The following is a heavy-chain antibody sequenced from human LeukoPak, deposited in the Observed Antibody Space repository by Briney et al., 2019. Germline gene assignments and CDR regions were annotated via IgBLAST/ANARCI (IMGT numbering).Heavy chain of an antibody. CDR2: ISAYNGNT. Sequence: ASVKVSCKASGYSFNSQGMNWVRQAPGQGLEWMGWISAYNGNTNYAQKLQGRVTMTTDTSTSTAYMELRSLRSDDTAVYYCARISWVGEYFDYWGQGTLVTVSS. CDR3: ARISWVGEYFDY. V-gene: IGHV1-18*01. D-gene: IGHD2-15*01. J-gene: IGHJ4*02. CDR1: GYSFNSQG.